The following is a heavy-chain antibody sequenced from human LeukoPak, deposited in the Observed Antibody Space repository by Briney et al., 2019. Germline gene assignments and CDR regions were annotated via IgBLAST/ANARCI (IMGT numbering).Heavy chain of an antibody. CDR1: GGSISSYY. J-gene: IGHJ4*02. D-gene: IGHD3-22*01. CDR2: IYMSGST. V-gene: IGHV4-4*07. Sequence: SETLSLTCIVSGGSISSYYWSWIRQPAGKGLEWIGRIYMSGSTNYNPSLKSRVTMSVDTSKNQFSLKLSSVTAADTAVYYCARDRYYYDSSGSPFDYWGQGTLVTVSS. CDR3: ARDRYYYDSSGSPFDY.